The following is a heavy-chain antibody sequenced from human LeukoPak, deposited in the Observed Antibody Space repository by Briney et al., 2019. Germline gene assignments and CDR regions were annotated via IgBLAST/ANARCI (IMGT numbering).Heavy chain of an antibody. CDR2: MYTSGTT. D-gene: IGHD6-19*01. V-gene: IGHV4-4*07. J-gene: IGHJ4*02. Sequence: SETLSLTCTVSGGSISSYYWSWIRQPAGKGLERIGRMYTSGTTNYNPSLKSRVSMSLDTSKNRFSLTVNSVTAADTAVYYCAYSSGWHFFDHWGRGTLVTVSS. CDR1: GGSISSYY. CDR3: AYSSGWHFFDH.